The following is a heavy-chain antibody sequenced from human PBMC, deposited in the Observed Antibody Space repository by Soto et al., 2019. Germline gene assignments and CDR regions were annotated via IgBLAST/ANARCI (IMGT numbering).Heavy chain of an antibody. J-gene: IGHJ4*02. V-gene: IGHV4-39*01. CDR2: IYYSGST. CDR1: GGSISSSSYY. Sequence: PSETLSLTCTVSGGSISSSSYYWGWIRQPPGKGLEWIGSIYYSGSTYYNPSLKSRVTISVDTSKNQFSLKLSSVTAADTAVYCCARRVAVAGTVMARLYYFDYWGQGTLVTVSS. D-gene: IGHD6-19*01. CDR3: ARRVAVAGTVMARLYYFDY.